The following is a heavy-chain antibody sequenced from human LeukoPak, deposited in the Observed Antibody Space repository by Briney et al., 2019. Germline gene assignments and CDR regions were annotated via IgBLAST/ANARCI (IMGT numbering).Heavy chain of an antibody. J-gene: IGHJ5*02. CDR3: ARRSGHSYGDYHGYNWFDP. D-gene: IGHD4-17*01. Sequence: SEALSLTCTVSGGSISSGGYYWSWIRQPPGKGLEWIGYIYHSGSTYYNPSLKSRVTISVDTSKNQFSLKLSSVTAADTAVYYCARRSGHSYGDYHGYNWFDPWGQGTLVTVSS. CDR2: IYHSGST. V-gene: IGHV4-30-2*01. CDR1: GGSISSGGYY.